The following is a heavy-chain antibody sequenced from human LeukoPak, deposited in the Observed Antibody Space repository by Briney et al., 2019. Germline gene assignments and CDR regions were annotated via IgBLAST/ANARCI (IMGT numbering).Heavy chain of an antibody. CDR2: ISGSGGST. V-gene: IGHV3-23*01. J-gene: IGHJ4*02. CDR3: ANGHDFWSGYYYYFDY. CDR1: GFTFSSYA. D-gene: IGHD3-3*01. Sequence: GGSLRLSCAASGFTFSSYAMSWVRQAPGKGLGRVSAISGSGGSTYYADSVKGRFTISRDNSKNTLYLQMNSLRAEDTAVYYCANGHDFWSGYYYYFDYWGQGTLVTVSS.